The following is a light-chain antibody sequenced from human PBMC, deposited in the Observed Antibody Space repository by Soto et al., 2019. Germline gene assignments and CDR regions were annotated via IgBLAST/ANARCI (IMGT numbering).Light chain of an antibody. Sequence: DIKMTQSPSSLSASVGDRVTITCQASQDITSYLSWYQQKPGKAPKLLIYLASNLELGVPSRFSGGGSGTEFTLTISSLQPEDFGTYYCQQYDHLPSFGGGTKVDIK. CDR1: QDITSY. V-gene: IGKV1-33*01. CDR2: LAS. J-gene: IGKJ4*01. CDR3: QQYDHLPS.